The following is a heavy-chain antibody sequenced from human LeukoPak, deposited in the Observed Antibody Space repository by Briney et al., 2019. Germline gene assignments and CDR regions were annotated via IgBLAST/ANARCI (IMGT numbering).Heavy chain of an antibody. Sequence: GGSLRLSCAASGFTFSSYWMTWVRQAPGKGLEWVANIKQDGNDEYYVDSVKGRFTISRDNAKNSLYLQMNSLRVEDTAVYYCAGSIAAPYYFDYWGQGTLVTVSS. J-gene: IGHJ4*02. V-gene: IGHV3-7*01. CDR1: GFTFSSYW. CDR2: IKQDGNDE. D-gene: IGHD6-6*01. CDR3: AGSIAAPYYFDY.